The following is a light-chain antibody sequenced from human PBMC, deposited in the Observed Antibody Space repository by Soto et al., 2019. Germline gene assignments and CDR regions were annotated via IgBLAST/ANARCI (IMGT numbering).Light chain of an antibody. CDR3: QQYNTYST. CDR1: QNIRSS. J-gene: IGKJ5*01. V-gene: IGKV3-15*01. CDR2: DAS. Sequence: EVVMTQSPASLSASLGERVTLSCRASQNIRSSLAWYQQRPGQAPRLLIYDASTRATGIPPRFSGGGSGTEFTVTISSLQSEDFATYYCQQYNTYSTFGQGTRLEIK.